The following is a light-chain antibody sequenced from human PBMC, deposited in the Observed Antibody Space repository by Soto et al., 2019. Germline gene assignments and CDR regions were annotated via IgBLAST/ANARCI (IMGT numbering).Light chain of an antibody. CDR1: SSNIGAGYD. CDR2: GNS. Sequence: QSVLTQPPSVSGAPGQRVSISCNGSSSNIGAGYDVHWYQQLPGTAPKLLIYGNSNRPSGVPDRFSGSKSGTSASLAITGLQAEDEADDYCQSYDSSLSGLYVFGTGTKLTVL. CDR3: QSYDSSLSGLYV. V-gene: IGLV1-40*01. J-gene: IGLJ1*01.